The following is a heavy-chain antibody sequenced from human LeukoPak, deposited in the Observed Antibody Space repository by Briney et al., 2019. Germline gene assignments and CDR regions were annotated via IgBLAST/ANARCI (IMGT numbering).Heavy chain of an antibody. CDR1: GFTFSSYS. V-gene: IGHV3-30*18. Sequence: PGGSLRLSCAASGFTFSSYSMNWVRQAPGKGLEWVAVISYGGSDKYYADSVKGRFTISRDNSQNTLYLQMNSLRVEDTAVYYCAKGGDDILTPFDYWGQGTLVTVSS. CDR2: ISYGGSDK. D-gene: IGHD3-9*01. J-gene: IGHJ4*02. CDR3: AKGGDDILTPFDY.